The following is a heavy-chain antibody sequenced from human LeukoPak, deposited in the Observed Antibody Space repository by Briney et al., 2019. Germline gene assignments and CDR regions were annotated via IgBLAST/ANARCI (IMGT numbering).Heavy chain of an antibody. CDR1: GYSFASYW. J-gene: IGHJ4*02. Sequence: GESLKISCKASGYSFASYWIGWVRQMPGKGLEWMGLIYPGDSDTRYSPSFQGQVTISADKSITTAYLEWSNLKASDTAMYYCANLLNYWGQGTLVTVSS. CDR2: IYPGDSDT. CDR3: ANLLNY. D-gene: IGHD2-15*01. V-gene: IGHV5-51*01.